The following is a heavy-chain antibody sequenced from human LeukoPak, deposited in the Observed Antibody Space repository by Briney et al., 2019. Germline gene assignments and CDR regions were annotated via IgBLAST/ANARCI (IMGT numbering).Heavy chain of an antibody. CDR3: ARRDYYYGSGSYTPPHY. V-gene: IGHV1-2*02. CDR1: GYTFTGYY. CDR2: INPNSGGT. J-gene: IGHJ4*02. Sequence: ASVKVSCKASGYTFTGYYMHWVRQAPGQGLEWMGWINPNSGGTNYAKKFQGRVTITADKSTSTAYMELSSLKSEDTAGYYCARRDYYYGSGSYTPPHYWGQGTLVSVSS. D-gene: IGHD3-10*01.